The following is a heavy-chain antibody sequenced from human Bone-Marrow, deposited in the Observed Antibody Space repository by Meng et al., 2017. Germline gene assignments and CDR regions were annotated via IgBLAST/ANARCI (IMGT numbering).Heavy chain of an antibody. D-gene: IGHD1-26*01. Sequence: QVPLVLPGAAVKRPGASVKVSCKAPGYSFTGYYMAWVRQVPGQGLEWMGRINPNSGGTNYAQKFQGRVTMTRDTSISTAYMELSRLRSDDTAVYYCARGVVGAPCDWGQGTLVTVSS. CDR3: ARGVVGAPCD. J-gene: IGHJ4*02. V-gene: IGHV1-2*06. CDR2: INPNSGGT. CDR1: GYSFTGYY.